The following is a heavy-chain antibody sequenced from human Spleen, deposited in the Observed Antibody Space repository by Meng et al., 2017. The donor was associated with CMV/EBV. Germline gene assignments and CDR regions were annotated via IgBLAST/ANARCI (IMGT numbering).Heavy chain of an antibody. J-gene: IGHJ4*02. CDR2: ISSSSSYI. V-gene: IGHV3-21*01. Sequence: FTFSSYSMNWVRQAPGKGLEWVSSISSSSSYIYYADSVKGRFSISRDNAKNSLYLQMNSLRAEDTAVYYCARVGGTIFGVVTYYFDYWGQGTLVTVSS. CDR3: ARVGGTIFGVVTYYFDY. CDR1: FTFSSYS. D-gene: IGHD3-3*01.